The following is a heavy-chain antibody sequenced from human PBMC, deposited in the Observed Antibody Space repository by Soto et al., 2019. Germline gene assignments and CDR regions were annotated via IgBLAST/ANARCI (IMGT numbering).Heavy chain of an antibody. CDR3: TTSGTRYELWRGSYDK. V-gene: IGHV3-7*03. CDR2: MNQHGSDI. Sequence: EVQLVESGGDLVQPGGSLRLSCAASGFTFSSYWMAWVRQSPGKGLEWVASMNQHGSDIQYVDSVRGRFTISRDDSKNTLSLQMNSLKAEDTAVYYCTTSGTRYELWRGSYDKWGQGILVTVSS. J-gene: IGHJ4*02. D-gene: IGHD3-3*01. CDR1: GFTFSSYW.